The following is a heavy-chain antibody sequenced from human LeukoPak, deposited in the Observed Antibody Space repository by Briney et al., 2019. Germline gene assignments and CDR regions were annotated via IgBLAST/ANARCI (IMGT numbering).Heavy chain of an antibody. Sequence: ASVKVSCKASGYTFTSYGISWVRQAPGQGLEWMGWISAYNGNTNYAQKLQGRVTMTTDTSTSTAYMELRSLRSDDTAVYYCARDYIRYCSSTSCYLGYWGQGTLVTVSS. V-gene: IGHV1-18*01. D-gene: IGHD2-2*01. CDR1: GYTFTSYG. CDR3: ARDYIRYCSSTSCYLGY. J-gene: IGHJ4*02. CDR2: ISAYNGNT.